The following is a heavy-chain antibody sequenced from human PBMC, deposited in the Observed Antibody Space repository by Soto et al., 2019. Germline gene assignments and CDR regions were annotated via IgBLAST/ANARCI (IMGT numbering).Heavy chain of an antibody. J-gene: IGHJ3*02. CDR1: GFTFTSSA. CDR3: AARSGVAWYNDAFDI. V-gene: IGHV1-58*02. D-gene: IGHD1-1*01. CDR2: IVVGSGNT. Sequence: SVKVSCKASGFTFTSSAMQWVRQARGQRLEWIGWIVVGSGNTNYAQKFQERVTITRDMSTSTAYMELSSLRSEDTAVYYCAARSGVAWYNDAFDIWGQATMVTVSS.